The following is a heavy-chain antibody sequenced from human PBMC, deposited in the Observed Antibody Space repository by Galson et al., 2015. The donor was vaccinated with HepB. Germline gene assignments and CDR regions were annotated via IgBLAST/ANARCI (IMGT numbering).Heavy chain of an antibody. CDR1: GYTFNGYA. J-gene: IGHJ4*02. D-gene: IGHD2-21*01. V-gene: IGHV7-4-1*02. CDR2: INTNTGNP. CDR3: ARDSRKYCGRGSCPYDY. Sequence: SVKVSCKASGYTFNGYAMNWVRQAPGQGLEWMGWINTNTGNPTYAQGFTGRFVFSSDTSVSTAYLQISSLQAGDTAVYYCARDSRKYCGRGSCPYDYWGQGTLVTVSS.